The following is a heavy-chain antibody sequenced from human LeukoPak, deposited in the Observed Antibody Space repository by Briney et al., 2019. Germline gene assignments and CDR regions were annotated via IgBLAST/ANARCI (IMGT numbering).Heavy chain of an antibody. CDR2: IKQDGSEK. CDR1: GFTFSNYW. D-gene: IGHD2-15*01. Sequence: QPGGSLRLSCAASGFTFSNYWMSWVRQAPGKGLEWVANIKQDGSEKCYVDSVKGRLTISRDNAKNSLYLQMNSLRAEDTAVYYCARDRWELLSNSYHYCGLDVWGQGTTVTVSS. J-gene: IGHJ6*02. CDR3: ARDRWELLSNSYHYCGLDV. V-gene: IGHV3-7*01.